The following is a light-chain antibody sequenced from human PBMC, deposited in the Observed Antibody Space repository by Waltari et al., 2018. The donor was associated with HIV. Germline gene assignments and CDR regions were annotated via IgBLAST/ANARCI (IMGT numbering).Light chain of an antibody. J-gene: IGKJ5*01. CDR3: QQSYSTPRT. Sequence: DIQMTQYPSSLSASVGDRVTITCRASQTISNYINWYQQKPGKAPKLLIYTTATLQSGVSSRFRGSASGTDFTLTISSLQPEDVATYYCQQSYSTPRTFGQGTRLEIK. CDR1: QTISNY. CDR2: TTA. V-gene: IGKV1-39*01.